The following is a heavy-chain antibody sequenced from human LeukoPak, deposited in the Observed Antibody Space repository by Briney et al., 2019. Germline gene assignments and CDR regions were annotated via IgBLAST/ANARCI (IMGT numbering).Heavy chain of an antibody. J-gene: IGHJ4*02. CDR2: IYYSGST. V-gene: IGHV4-30-4*01. CDR1: GGSISSGDYY. Sequence: SETLSLTCTVSGGSISSGDYYWSWIRQPPGKGLEWIGYIYYSGSTYYNPSLKSRVTISVDKSKNQFSLKLSSVTAADTAVYYCARRDHCSSASCYNGDFDCWGQGTLVTVSS. D-gene: IGHD2-2*02. CDR3: ARRDHCSSASCYNGDFDC.